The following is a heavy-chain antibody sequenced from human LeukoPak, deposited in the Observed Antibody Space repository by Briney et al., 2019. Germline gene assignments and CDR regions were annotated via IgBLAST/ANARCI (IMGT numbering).Heavy chain of an antibody. CDR2: ISSSSSYI. CDR3: AREGRWEQPCQYYYYYYYMDV. V-gene: IGHV3-21*01. CDR1: GFTFSSYS. D-gene: IGHD5-18*01. Sequence: PGGSLRLSCAASGFTFSSYSMNWVRQAPGKGLEWVSSISSSSSYIYYADSVKGRFTISRDNAKNSLYLQMNSLRAEDTAVYYCAREGRWEQPCQYYYYYYYMDVWGKGTTVTVSS. J-gene: IGHJ6*03.